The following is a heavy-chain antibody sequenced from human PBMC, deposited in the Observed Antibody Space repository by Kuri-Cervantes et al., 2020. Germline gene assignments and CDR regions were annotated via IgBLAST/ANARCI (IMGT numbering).Heavy chain of an antibody. J-gene: IGHJ4*02. CDR1: GFTFSSYS. CDR2: ISYDGRTT. Sequence: GESLKISCAASGFTFSSYSMNWVRQAPGKGLEWVAVISYDGRTTFYADSVKGRFTMSRDSSKNTLYLQMNSLRAEDTAVYYCARGGTEWLLGDLFDYWGQGTLVTVSS. D-gene: IGHD3-3*01. CDR3: ARGGTEWLLGDLFDY. V-gene: IGHV3-30*03.